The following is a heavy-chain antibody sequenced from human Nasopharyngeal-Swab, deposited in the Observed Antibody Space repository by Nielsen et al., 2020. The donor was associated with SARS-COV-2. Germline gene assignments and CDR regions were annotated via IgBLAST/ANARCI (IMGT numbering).Heavy chain of an antibody. V-gene: IGHV4-34*01. CDR2: INHNERT. D-gene: IGHD5-24*01. CDR3: ARAGRVGDAYTGLDV. J-gene: IGHJ6*02. CDR1: GGSFNGFY. Sequence: SETLSLTCSVSGGSFNGFYWNWIRQPPGKGLEWIGEINHNERTNYNPSRKSRVTMSVDTSTNQVPLKLNSLTATDTAVYYCARAGRVGDAYTGLDVWGQGTTVTVSS.